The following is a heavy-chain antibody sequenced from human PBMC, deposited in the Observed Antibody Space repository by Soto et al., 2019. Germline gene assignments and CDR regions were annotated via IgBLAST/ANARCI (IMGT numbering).Heavy chain of an antibody. J-gene: IGHJ6*02. CDR1: GGTFSSYA. CDR2: IIPIFGTA. CDR3: ERDDWTADTNTYSSHGLDV. V-gene: IGHV1-69*13. Sequence: SVKVSCKASGGTFSSYAISWVRQAPGQGLEWMGGIIPIFGTANYAQKFQGGVTITADESTSKAYMELSSLRSEDPAVYYCERDDWTADTNTYSSHGLDVWGQGTKVTLT. D-gene: IGHD1-1*01.